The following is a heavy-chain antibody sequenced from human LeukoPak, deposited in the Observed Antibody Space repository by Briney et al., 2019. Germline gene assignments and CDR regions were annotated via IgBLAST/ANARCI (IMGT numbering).Heavy chain of an antibody. CDR3: VRGSLASGVVVYYYYYLDV. CDR1: GFTFSDYY. D-gene: IGHD3-3*01. J-gene: IGHJ6*03. Sequence: GGSLRLSCAASGFTFSDYYMTWIRQAPGKGLEWVSYITHSGNTIHYADSVKGRFTISRDNSKNTLYLQMNSLRAEDTAVYYCVRGSLASGVVVYYYYYLDVWGKGTTVTVSS. CDR2: ITHSGNTI. V-gene: IGHV3-11*04.